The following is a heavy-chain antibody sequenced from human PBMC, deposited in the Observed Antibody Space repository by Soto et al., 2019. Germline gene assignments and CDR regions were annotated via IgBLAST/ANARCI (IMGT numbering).Heavy chain of an antibody. CDR3: ARDPSGALPGFDY. D-gene: IGHD3-3*01. V-gene: IGHV3-21*02. Sequence: EVQLVESGGGLVKPVGSLRLSCAASGFTFSSYLMNWVRQAPGKGLEWVSAISGSSSYIYYTDSVRGRFTISRDNAKNSVYLQMNSLRVEDTAVYYCARDPSGALPGFDYWGQGILVTVSS. CDR2: ISGSSSYI. J-gene: IGHJ4*02. CDR1: GFTFSSYL.